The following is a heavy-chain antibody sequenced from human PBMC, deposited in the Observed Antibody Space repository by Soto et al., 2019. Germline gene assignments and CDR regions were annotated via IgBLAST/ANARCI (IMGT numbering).Heavy chain of an antibody. CDR1: GGSISSGGYS. D-gene: IGHD3-9*01. Sequence: SETLSLTCAVSGGSISSGGYSWSWIRQPPGKGLEWIGYIYHSGSTYYNPSFKSRVTISVDRSKNQFSLKLSSVTAADTAVYYCARGYYDILTGYRWFDPWGQGTLVTVSS. V-gene: IGHV4-30-2*01. J-gene: IGHJ5*02. CDR2: IYHSGST. CDR3: ARGYYDILTGYRWFDP.